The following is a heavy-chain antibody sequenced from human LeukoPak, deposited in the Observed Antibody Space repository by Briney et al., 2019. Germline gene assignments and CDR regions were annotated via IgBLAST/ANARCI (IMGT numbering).Heavy chain of an antibody. Sequence: SETLSLTCAVCGGSFSGYYWSWIRQPPGKGLEWIGEINHSGSTNYNPSLKSRVTISVDTSKNQFSLKLSSVTAADTAVYYCARARLAAAGIVDYWGQGTLVTVSS. J-gene: IGHJ4*02. V-gene: IGHV4-34*01. CDR1: GGSFSGYY. CDR2: INHSGST. D-gene: IGHD6-13*01. CDR3: ARARLAAAGIVDY.